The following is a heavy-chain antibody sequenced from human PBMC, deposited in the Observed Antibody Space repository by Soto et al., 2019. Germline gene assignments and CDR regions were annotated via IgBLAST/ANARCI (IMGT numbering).Heavy chain of an antibody. CDR2: ITSNGDRT. J-gene: IGHJ4*02. CDR3: AKDRPNYFYPDGSYYKVGGDY. V-gene: IGHV3-23*01. Sequence: GGSLRLSCAASGFTFSTCSMSWVRQAPGRGLEWVSSITSNGDRTFYPDSVKGRFTISRDNSKNTLYLQMNSLRVEDTAVYYCAKDRPNYFYPDGSYYKVGGDYWGQGTLVTVSS. D-gene: IGHD3-10*01. CDR1: GFTFSTCS.